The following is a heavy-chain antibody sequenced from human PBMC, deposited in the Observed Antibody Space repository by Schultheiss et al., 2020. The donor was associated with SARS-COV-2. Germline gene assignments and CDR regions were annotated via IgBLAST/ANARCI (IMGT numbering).Heavy chain of an antibody. J-gene: IGHJ3*02. Sequence: GGSLRLSCAASGFTFSSYWMSWVRQAPGKGLEWVANIKQDGSEKYYVDSVKGRFTISRDNSKNTLYLQMNSLRAEDTAVYYCAREENYFDSSGYRSDSFDIWGQGTMVTVSS. CDR2: IKQDGSEK. V-gene: IGHV3-7*01. D-gene: IGHD3-22*01. CDR1: GFTFSSYW. CDR3: AREENYFDSSGYRSDSFDI.